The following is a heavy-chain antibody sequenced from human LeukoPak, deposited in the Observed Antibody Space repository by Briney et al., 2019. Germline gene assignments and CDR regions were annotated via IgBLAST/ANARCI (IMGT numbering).Heavy chain of an antibody. CDR2: IYYSEST. V-gene: IGHV4-30-4*01. J-gene: IGHJ3*02. Sequence: SQTLSLTCTVSGGSISSGDYYWSWIRQPPGKGLERIGYIYYSESTYYNPSLKSRVTISVDTSKNQFSLKLSSVTAADTAVYYCASNTAMVSVAFDIWGQGTMVTVSS. CDR3: ASNTAMVSVAFDI. D-gene: IGHD5-18*01. CDR1: GGSISSGDYY.